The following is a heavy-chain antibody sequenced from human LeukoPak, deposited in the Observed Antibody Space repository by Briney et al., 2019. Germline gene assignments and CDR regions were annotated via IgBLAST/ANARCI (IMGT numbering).Heavy chain of an antibody. CDR2: IRYDGSNK. D-gene: IGHD3-22*01. CDR1: GFTFSSYG. V-gene: IGHV3-30*02. J-gene: IGHJ4*02. Sequence: GGSLRLSCAASGFTFSSYGMHWFGQAPGKGLEWVAFIRYDGSNKYYADSVKGRFTISRDNAKNSLYLQMDTLRAEDTAVYYCARDRHKYNYDSSGYPPYWGQGTLVTVSS. CDR3: ARDRHKYNYDSSGYPPY.